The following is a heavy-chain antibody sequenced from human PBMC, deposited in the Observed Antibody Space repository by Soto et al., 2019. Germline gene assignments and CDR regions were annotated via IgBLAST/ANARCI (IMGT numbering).Heavy chain of an antibody. CDR2: ISTSGGST. D-gene: IGHD6-13*01. Sequence: GGSLRLSRSASGFTLSSHAMTWVRQAPGKGLEWVSSISTSGGSTYLADSVKGRFTISRDNSKNTLYLQMISLRAEDTAIYYCAKTKGIGYFYFDGMDVWGQGTTVTVSS. V-gene: IGHV3-23*01. CDR3: AKTKGIGYFYFDGMDV. J-gene: IGHJ6*02. CDR1: GFTLSSHA.